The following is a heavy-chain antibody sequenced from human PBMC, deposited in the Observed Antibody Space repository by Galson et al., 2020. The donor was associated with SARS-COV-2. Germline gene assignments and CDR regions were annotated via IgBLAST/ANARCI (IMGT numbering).Heavy chain of an antibody. V-gene: IGHV4-38-2*02. Sequence: SETLSLTCAVSGYSISSGYFWGWIRQPPGSGLQWIGSIYHSVTPYYNPSLKSRVTISVDTSKNQFSLKLSSVTSADTAVYYCVREWDGYIDDAFDIWGQGTMVTVSS. CDR3: VREWDGYIDDAFDI. J-gene: IGHJ3*02. CDR2: IYHSVTP. D-gene: IGHD5-12*01. CDR1: GYSISSGYF.